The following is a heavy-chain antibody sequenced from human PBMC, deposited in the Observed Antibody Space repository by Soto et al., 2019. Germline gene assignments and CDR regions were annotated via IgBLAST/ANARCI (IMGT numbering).Heavy chain of an antibody. Sequence: QVQLVQSGAEVKKPGASVKVSYVASGYTFTDHYIHWVRQAPGQGLEWMGWINPHGGDTIYAQKFQGRVTLTRDTSISTAYMELSRLRSDDTAVYYCARGRTVNFYGMDVWGQGTTVTVSS. J-gene: IGHJ6*02. CDR2: INPHGGDT. D-gene: IGHD4-17*01. CDR1: GYTFTDHY. V-gene: IGHV1-2*02. CDR3: ARGRTVNFYGMDV.